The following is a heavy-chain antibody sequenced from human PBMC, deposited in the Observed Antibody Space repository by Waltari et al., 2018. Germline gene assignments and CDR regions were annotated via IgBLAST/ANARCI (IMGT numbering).Heavy chain of an antibody. CDR1: GFTFSDYW. Sequence: EVQLLEAGGDLVQPGGSLRLSCAASGFTFSDYWMTWVRQAAGKGLGWGACINGDGYGITYSDSVQGRFTISRDNTKNTVYLQLNSLRADDTAVYYCARKGGRGYTYGPFYFDSWGRGTLVTVSS. CDR2: INGDGYGI. D-gene: IGHD5-18*01. V-gene: IGHV3-74*01. J-gene: IGHJ4*02. CDR3: ARKGGRGYTYGPFYFDS.